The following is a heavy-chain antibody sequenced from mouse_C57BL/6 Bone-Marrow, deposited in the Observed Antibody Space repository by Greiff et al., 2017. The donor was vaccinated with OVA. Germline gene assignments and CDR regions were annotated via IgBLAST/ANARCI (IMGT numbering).Heavy chain of an antibody. Sequence: QVQLQQSGAELARPGASVKLSCKASGYTFTSYGISWVKQRTGQGLEWIGEIYPRSGNTYYNEKFKGKATLTADKSSSTAYMELRSLTSEDAAVYFCASRYYSNCFDYWGQGTTLTVSS. CDR2: IYPRSGNT. CDR1: GYTFTSYG. CDR3: ASRYYSNCFDY. J-gene: IGHJ2*01. D-gene: IGHD2-5*01. V-gene: IGHV1-81*01.